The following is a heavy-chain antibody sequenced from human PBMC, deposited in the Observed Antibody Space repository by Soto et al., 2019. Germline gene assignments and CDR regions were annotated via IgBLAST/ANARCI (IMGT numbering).Heavy chain of an antibody. CDR2: IIPIFGTT. Sequence: SVKVSCKASGGTFGSDAITWVRQAPGQGLEWVGRIIPIFGTTNYAQNLQGRVTISADESTSTAYMELSSLTSDDTAVYYCARSPACGGDCFNFDYWGQGTLVTVSS. D-gene: IGHD2-21*02. CDR3: ARSPACGGDCFNFDY. CDR1: GGTFGSDA. J-gene: IGHJ4*02. V-gene: IGHV1-69*13.